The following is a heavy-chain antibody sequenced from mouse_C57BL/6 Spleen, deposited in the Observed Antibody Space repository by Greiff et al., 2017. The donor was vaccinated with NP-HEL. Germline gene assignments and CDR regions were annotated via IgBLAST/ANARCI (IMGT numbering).Heavy chain of an antibody. J-gene: IGHJ4*01. CDR3: ARHEGLRPYYAMDY. CDR2: ISNLAYSI. CDR1: GFTFSDYG. D-gene: IGHD2-4*01. V-gene: IGHV5-15*04. Sequence: EVKVEESGGGLVQPGGSLKLSCAASGFTFSDYGMAWVRQAPRKGPEWVAFISNLAYSIYYADTVTGRFTISRENAKNTLYLEMSSLRSEDTAMYYCARHEGLRPYYAMDYWGQGTSVTVAS.